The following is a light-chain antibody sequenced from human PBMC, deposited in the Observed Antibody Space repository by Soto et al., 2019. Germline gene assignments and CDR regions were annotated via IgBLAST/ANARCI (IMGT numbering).Light chain of an antibody. CDR1: QDISKW. CDR3: QQASSFPHT. CDR2: AAS. J-gene: IGKJ2*01. Sequence: DIQMTQSPSSVSAPVGDRVTISCRASQDISKWLAWYQQKPGKAPKLLISAASTLQSGVPSRFSGSGSGTEFTLTIQSLQPDDIATYYCQQASSFPHTFGQGTQLAIK. V-gene: IGKV1-12*01.